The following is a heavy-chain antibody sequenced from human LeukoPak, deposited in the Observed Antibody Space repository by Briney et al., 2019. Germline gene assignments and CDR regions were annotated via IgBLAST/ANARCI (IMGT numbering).Heavy chain of an antibody. CDR1: GFTVSSNY. V-gene: IGHV3-53*05. CDR3: ARGNYDILTGSAFDY. D-gene: IGHD3-9*01. J-gene: IGHJ4*02. CDR2: IYSGGST. Sequence: GGSLRLSCAASGFTVSSNYMSWVRQAPGKGLEWVSVIYSGGSTYYADSVKGRFTISRDNSKNTLYLQMSSLRVEDTAVYYCARGNYDILTGSAFDYWGQGTLVTVSS.